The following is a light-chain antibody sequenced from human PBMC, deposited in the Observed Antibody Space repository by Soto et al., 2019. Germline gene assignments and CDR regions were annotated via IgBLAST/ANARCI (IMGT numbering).Light chain of an antibody. V-gene: IGKV3-20*01. Sequence: EIVLTQSPGTLSLSPGERATLSCRSSQSVSNNYLAWYQQKPGQAPRLLIYGAYNRATGIPDRISGSGSGTDFSLTISSLEPEDSAVYYCQPYNNWPQTVGQGTKVEIK. CDR1: QSVSNNY. CDR3: QPYNNWPQT. J-gene: IGKJ1*01. CDR2: GAY.